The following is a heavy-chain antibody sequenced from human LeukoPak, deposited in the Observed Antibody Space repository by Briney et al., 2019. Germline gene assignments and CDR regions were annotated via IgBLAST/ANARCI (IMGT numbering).Heavy chain of an antibody. V-gene: IGHV3-30*02. CDR2: IWYDGSDK. D-gene: IGHD1-26*01. CDR3: ARGSYVY. Sequence: GGSLRLSCAASGFTFSSYGMHWVRQAPGKGLEWVAFIWYDGSDKYYADSVKGRFTISRDNSKNTVYLQMNSLRVEDTAVYYRARGSYVYWGQGTLVTVSS. J-gene: IGHJ4*02. CDR1: GFTFSSYG.